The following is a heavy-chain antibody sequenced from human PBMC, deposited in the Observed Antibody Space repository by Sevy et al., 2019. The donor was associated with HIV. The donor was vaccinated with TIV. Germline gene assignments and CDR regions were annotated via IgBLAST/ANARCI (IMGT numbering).Heavy chain of an antibody. CDR3: ARGGGNSEWGYYFDF. CDR1: GGSISSGTYY. V-gene: IGHV4-39*01. Sequence: SETLSLTCTVSGGSISSGTYYWGWIRQPPGRGLEWIGNIYYGGTSYYNPSLKSRVTISVDTSKNQFSLNLRSVTAADTAVFYCARGGGNSEWGYYFDFWGQGTLVTVSS. J-gene: IGHJ4*02. CDR2: IYYGGTS. D-gene: IGHD2-21*02.